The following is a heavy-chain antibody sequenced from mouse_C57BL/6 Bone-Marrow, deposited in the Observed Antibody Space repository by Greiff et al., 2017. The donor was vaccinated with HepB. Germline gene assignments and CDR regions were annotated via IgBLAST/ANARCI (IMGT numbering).Heavy chain of an antibody. Sequence: VQLQQPGAELVMPGASVKLSCKASGYTFTSYWMHWVKQRPGQGLEWIGEIDPSYSYNNYNQKFKGKSTLTVDKSSSTADMQLRSLTSEDSAVYYCARYYYGSSDSWYFDVWGTGTTVTVSS. J-gene: IGHJ1*03. V-gene: IGHV1-69*01. D-gene: IGHD1-1*01. CDR3: ARYYYGSSDSWYFDV. CDR1: GYTFTSYW. CDR2: IDPSYSYN.